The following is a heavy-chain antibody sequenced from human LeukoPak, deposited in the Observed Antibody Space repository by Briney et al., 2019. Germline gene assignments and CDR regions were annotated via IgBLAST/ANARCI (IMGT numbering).Heavy chain of an antibody. CDR1: GFNFGDSR. CDR2: INQDGTEK. J-gene: IGHJ4*02. Sequence: PGGSLRLSCAASGFNFGDSRMTWVRQVPGKGLEWVANINQDGTEKHFLDSVKGRFTISRDNSRNTLYLQMNSLRAEDTAVYYCAKEGQGDWGQGTLVTVSS. V-gene: IGHV3-7*05. CDR3: AKEGQGD.